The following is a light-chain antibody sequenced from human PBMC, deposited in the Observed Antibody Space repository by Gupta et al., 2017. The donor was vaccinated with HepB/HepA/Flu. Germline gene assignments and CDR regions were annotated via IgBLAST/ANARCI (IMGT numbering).Light chain of an antibody. V-gene: IGKV1-33*01. CDR1: QDISDY. Sequence: DIPMTQSPSSLSASVGDRVTITCQASQDISDYLNWYQQKPGKAPKLLIYDASNLETGVPSRFSGSGSGTDFTFTISSLQPEDIATYYCQQEDNLLLTFGGGTKVEIK. J-gene: IGKJ4*01. CDR2: DAS. CDR3: QQEDNLLLT.